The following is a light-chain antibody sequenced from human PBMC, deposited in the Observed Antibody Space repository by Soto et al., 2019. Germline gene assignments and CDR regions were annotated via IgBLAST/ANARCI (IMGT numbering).Light chain of an antibody. J-gene: IGKJ5*01. CDR1: QSVSSSY. Sequence: EIVLTQSPGTLSLSPGERATLSCRASQSVSSSYLAWYQQKPGQAPRLLIYGASSRATGIPDRFSGSGSGTDFTLTISRLEPEDFAVYYCQQYGSSPRVFGQGTRL. CDR2: GAS. CDR3: QQYGSSPRV. V-gene: IGKV3-20*01.